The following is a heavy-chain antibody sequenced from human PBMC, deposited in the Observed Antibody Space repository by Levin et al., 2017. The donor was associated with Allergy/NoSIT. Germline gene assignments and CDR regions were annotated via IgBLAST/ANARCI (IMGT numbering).Heavy chain of an antibody. CDR1: GGSISSSSYY. CDR3: ARLVSSDGAFDI. Sequence: LTCTVSGGSISSSSYYWGWIRQSPGKGLEWIGSIFYSGSTYYNPSLKSRVTISVDTSNNQFSLKVTSVTAADTAVYYCARLVSSDGAFDIWGQGTMVTVSS. CDR2: IFYSGST. J-gene: IGHJ3*02. D-gene: IGHD2-8*01. V-gene: IGHV4-39*01.